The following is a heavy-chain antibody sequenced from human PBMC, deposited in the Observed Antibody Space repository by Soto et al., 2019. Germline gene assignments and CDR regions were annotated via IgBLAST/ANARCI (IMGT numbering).Heavy chain of an antibody. CDR2: TYYRSKWYN. V-gene: IGHV6-1*01. J-gene: IGHJ4*02. CDR1: GGSVSSNSVA. Sequence: PSQTLSLTCAISGGSVSSNSVAWNWIRQSPSRGLEWLGRTYYRSKWYNDYAVSVKSRITINPDTSKNQFSLQLNSVTPEDTAVYYCARGSKTWIQLWAFDYWGQGTLVTVSS. D-gene: IGHD5-18*01. CDR3: ARGSKTWIQLWAFDY.